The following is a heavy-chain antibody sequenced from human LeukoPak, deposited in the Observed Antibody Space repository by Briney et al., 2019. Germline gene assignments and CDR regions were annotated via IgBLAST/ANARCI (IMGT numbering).Heavy chain of an antibody. J-gene: IGHJ4*02. CDR2: IYHSGST. CDR3: ASTGY. V-gene: IGHV4-4*02. Sequence: SGTLSLTCSVSGGSISSNNWWTWVRQPPGKGLEWIGSIYHSGSTYYNPSLKSRVTISVDTSKNQFSLKLSSVTAADTAVYYCASTGYWGQGTLVTVSS. CDR1: GGSISSNNW. D-gene: IGHD4-17*01.